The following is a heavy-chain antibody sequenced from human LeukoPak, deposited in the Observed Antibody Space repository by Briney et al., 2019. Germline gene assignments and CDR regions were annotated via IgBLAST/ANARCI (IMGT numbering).Heavy chain of an antibody. CDR1: GYTFTSYG. D-gene: IGHD2-15*01. Sequence: GASVKVSCKASGYTFTSYGISWVRQAPGQGLEWMGWISAYNGNTNYAQKLQGRVTMTEDTSTDTAYMELTSLRSEDTAVYYCATAIVVVVASTAAFDIWGQGTMVTVSS. J-gene: IGHJ3*02. CDR2: ISAYNGNT. V-gene: IGHV1-18*01. CDR3: ATAIVVVVASTAAFDI.